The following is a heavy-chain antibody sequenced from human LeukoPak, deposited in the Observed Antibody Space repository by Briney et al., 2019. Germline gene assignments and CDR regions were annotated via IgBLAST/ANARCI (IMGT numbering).Heavy chain of an antibody. Sequence: GSLRLSCAAYGFTFSSYGMHWVRQAPGKGLEWVAFIRYDGSNKYYADSVRGRFAISRDFSRNTVDLQMNGLRDEDTAVYYCARAGEDVVLVPPGGTPYNWFDPWCQGTLVTVSS. CDR1: GFTFSSYG. J-gene: IGHJ5*02. CDR2: IRYDGSNK. D-gene: IGHD2-8*02. V-gene: IGHV3-30*02. CDR3: ARAGEDVVLVPPGGTPYNWFDP.